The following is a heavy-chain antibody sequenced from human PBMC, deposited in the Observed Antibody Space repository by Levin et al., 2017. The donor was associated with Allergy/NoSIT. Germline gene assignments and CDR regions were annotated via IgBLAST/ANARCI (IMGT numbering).Heavy chain of an antibody. Sequence: GESLKISCAASGFTVSSNYMSWVRQAPGKGLEWVSVIYSGGSTYYADSVKGRFTISRDNSKNTLYLQMNSLRAEDTAVYYCATFDSSGYYLSDYWGQGTLVTVSS. J-gene: IGHJ4*02. CDR3: ATFDSSGYYLSDY. CDR1: GFTVSSNY. V-gene: IGHV3-53*01. CDR2: IYSGGST. D-gene: IGHD3-22*01.